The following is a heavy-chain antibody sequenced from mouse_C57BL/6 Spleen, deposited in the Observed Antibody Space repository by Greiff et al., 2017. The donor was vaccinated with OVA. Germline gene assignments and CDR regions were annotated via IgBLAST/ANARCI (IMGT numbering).Heavy chain of an antibody. CDR2: IYPGDGDT. CDR1: GYAFSSYW. CDR3: ARSHYYGSSHWYFDV. Sequence: VQGVESGAELVKPGASVKISCKASGYAFSSYWMNWVKQRPGKGLEWIGQIYPGDGDTNYNGKFKGKATLTADKSSSTAYMQLSSLTSEDSAVYFCARSHYYGSSHWYFDVWGTGTTVTVSS. V-gene: IGHV1-80*01. D-gene: IGHD1-1*01. J-gene: IGHJ1*03.